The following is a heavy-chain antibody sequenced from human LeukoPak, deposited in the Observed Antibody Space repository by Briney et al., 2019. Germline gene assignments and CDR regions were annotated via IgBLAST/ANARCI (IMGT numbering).Heavy chain of an antibody. CDR3: ARGPSPPLDYYGMDV. CDR1: GFTFSGFA. J-gene: IGHJ6*02. CDR2: ISSSSSTI. Sequence: GGSLRLSCAASGFTFSGFAMDWVRQAPGKGLEWVSYISSSSSTIYYADSVKGRFTISRDNSKNTLYPQMNSLRAEDTAVYYCARGPSPPLDYYGMDVWGQGTTVTVSS. V-gene: IGHV3-48*01.